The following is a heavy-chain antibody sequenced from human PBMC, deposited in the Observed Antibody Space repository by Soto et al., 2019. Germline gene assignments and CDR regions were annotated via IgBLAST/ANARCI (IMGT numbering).Heavy chain of an antibody. CDR3: ARSLGGMTTVTTNLDY. Sequence: SVKVSCKASGGTFSSYTISWVRQAPGQGLEWMGRIIPILGIASYAQKFQGRVTITADKSTSTAYMELSSLRSEDTAVYYCARSLGGMTTVTTNLDYWGQGTLVTVSS. D-gene: IGHD4-4*01. J-gene: IGHJ4*02. CDR1: GGTFSSYT. V-gene: IGHV1-69*02. CDR2: IIPILGIA.